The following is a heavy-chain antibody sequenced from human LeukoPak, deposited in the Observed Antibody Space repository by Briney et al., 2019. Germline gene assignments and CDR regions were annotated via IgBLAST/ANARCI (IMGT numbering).Heavy chain of an antibody. CDR2: ISGSGGST. Sequence: GGSLRLSCAASGFTFSSYAMSWVRQAPGKWLEWVSAISGSGGSTYYADSVKGRFTISRDNSKNTLYLQMNSLRAEDTAVYYCAKDSAPYYYDSSGPPDYWGQGTLVTVSS. D-gene: IGHD3-22*01. J-gene: IGHJ4*02. CDR3: AKDSAPYYYDSSGPPDY. V-gene: IGHV3-23*01. CDR1: GFTFSSYA.